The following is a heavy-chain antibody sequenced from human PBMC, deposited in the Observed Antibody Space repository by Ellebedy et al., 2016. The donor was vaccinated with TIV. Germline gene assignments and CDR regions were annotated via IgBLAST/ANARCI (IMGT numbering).Heavy chain of an antibody. Sequence: GGSLRLSCAASGFAFSRHAAHWVRQAPGKGLEWLAQIWYDGSNKYYADSVKGRFTISRDNSRNTVYLQMNSLRAEDTAVYYCARDRAATTVTDYFDYWGQGTLVTVSS. CDR3: ARDRAATTVTDYFDY. V-gene: IGHV3-33*08. J-gene: IGHJ4*02. CDR1: GFAFSRHA. D-gene: IGHD4-17*01. CDR2: IWYDGSNK.